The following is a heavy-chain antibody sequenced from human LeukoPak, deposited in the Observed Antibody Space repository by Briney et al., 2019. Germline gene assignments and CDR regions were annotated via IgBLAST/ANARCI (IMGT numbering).Heavy chain of an antibody. J-gene: IGHJ4*02. CDR3: AREKLLDGVAD. D-gene: IGHD2-15*01. CDR1: GGSITSYY. Sequence: SETLSLTCTVSGGSITSYYWSWIRQPPGKGLEWIGEINHSGSTNYNPSLKSRVTISVDTSKNQFSLKLSSVTAADTAVYYCAREKLLDGVADWGQGTLVTVST. V-gene: IGHV4-34*01. CDR2: INHSGST.